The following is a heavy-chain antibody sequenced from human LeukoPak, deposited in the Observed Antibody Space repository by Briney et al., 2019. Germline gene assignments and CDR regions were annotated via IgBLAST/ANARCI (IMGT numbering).Heavy chain of an antibody. CDR1: GGSISSGGYY. CDR2: IYYSGST. CDR3: ARRTSPPRAVTTGVEDY. J-gene: IGHJ4*02. V-gene: IGHV4-31*03. D-gene: IGHD4-23*01. Sequence: SETLSLTCTVSGGSISSGGYYWSWIRQHPGKGLEWIGYIYYSGSTYYNPSLKSRATISVDTSKNQFSLKLSSVTAADTAVYYCARRTSPPRAVTTGVEDYWGQGTLVTVSS.